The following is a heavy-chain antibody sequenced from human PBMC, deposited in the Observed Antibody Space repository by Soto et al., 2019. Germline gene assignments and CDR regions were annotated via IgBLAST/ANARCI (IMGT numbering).Heavy chain of an antibody. D-gene: IGHD1-26*01. CDR3: ARDLYSGSSLYYYGMDA. V-gene: IGHV3-33*01. J-gene: IGHJ6*02. CDR1: GFTFSSYG. CDR2: IWYDGSNK. Sequence: PGGSLRLSCAASGFTFSSYGMHWVRQAPGKGLEWVAVIWYDGSNKYYADSVKGRFTISRDNSKNTLYLQMNSLRAEDTAVYYCARDLYSGSSLYYYGMDAWGQGTTVTVSS.